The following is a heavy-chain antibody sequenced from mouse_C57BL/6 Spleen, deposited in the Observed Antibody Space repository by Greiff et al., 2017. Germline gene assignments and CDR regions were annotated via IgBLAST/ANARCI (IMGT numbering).Heavy chain of an antibody. CDR2: IRSKSNNYAT. Sequence: VQLKESGGGLVQPKGSLKLSCAASGFSFNTYAMNWVRQAPGKGLEWVGRIRSKSNNYATYYDDSVKDRFTISRDDSETMLYLQMNNLKTEDTAMYYCVRQGGYYLFFYAMDYWGQGTSVTVSS. CDR1: GFSFNTYA. V-gene: IGHV10-1*01. J-gene: IGHJ4*01. D-gene: IGHD2-3*01. CDR3: VRQGGYYLFFYAMDY.